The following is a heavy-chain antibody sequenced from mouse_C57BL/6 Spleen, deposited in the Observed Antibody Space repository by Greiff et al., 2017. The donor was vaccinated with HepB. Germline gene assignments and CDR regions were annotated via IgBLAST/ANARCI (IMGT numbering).Heavy chain of an antibody. CDR3: PRDDYDDD. J-gene: IGHJ2*01. D-gene: IGHD2-4*01. CDR1: GFTFSSYA. CDR2: ISDGGSYT. V-gene: IGHV5-4*01. Sequence: EVQLVESGGGLVKPGGSLKLSCAASGFTFSSYAMSWVRQTPEKRLEWVATISDGGSYTYYTDNVKGRFTISRDNAKNNLYLQMSHLKSEDTAMYYCPRDDYDDDWGQGTTLTVSS.